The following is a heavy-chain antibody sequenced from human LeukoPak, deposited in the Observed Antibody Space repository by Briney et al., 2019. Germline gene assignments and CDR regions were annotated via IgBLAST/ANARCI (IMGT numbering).Heavy chain of an antibody. J-gene: IGHJ5*02. Sequence: SETLSLTCTVSGGSISSYYWSWIRQPPGKGLEWIGYIYHSGSTYYNPSLKSRVTISVDRSKNQFSLKLSSVTAADTAVYYCARDITGTTGANWFDPWGQGTLVTVSS. CDR1: GGSISSYY. V-gene: IGHV4-59*12. CDR2: IYHSGST. D-gene: IGHD1-7*01. CDR3: ARDITGTTGANWFDP.